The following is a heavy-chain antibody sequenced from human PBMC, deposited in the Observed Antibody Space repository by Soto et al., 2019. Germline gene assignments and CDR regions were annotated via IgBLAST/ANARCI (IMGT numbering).Heavy chain of an antibody. CDR1: GGTFSSYA. CDR3: ARALVVVPAAMPSVIYYYYGMDV. CDR2: IIPIFGTA. J-gene: IGHJ6*02. D-gene: IGHD2-2*01. Sequence: GASVKVSCKASGGTFSSYAISWVRQAPGQGLEWMGGIIPIFGTANYAQKFQGRVTITADESTSTAYMELSSLRSEDTAVYYCARALVVVPAAMPSVIYYYYGMDVWGQGTTVTVSS. V-gene: IGHV1-69*13.